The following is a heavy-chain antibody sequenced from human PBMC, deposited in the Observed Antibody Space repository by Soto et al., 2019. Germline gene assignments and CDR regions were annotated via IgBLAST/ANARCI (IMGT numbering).Heavy chain of an antibody. D-gene: IGHD3-16*01. J-gene: IGHJ4*02. CDR1: GFTFSSYW. CDR3: GRDYRGSYGYGPCDY. V-gene: IGHV3-7*03. CDR2: IKQDVGEK. Sequence: GGSLRLSCAASGFTFSSYWMSWVRQAPGKGLEWVANIKQDVGEKYYVDSVKGRFTISRDNAKNSLYLQMNSLRGDDTAVYYCGRDYRGSYGYGPCDYWGQGTRVNASS.